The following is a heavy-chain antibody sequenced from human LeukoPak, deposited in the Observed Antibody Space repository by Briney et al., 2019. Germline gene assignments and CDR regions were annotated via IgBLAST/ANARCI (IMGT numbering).Heavy chain of an antibody. V-gene: IGHV3-74*01. CDR3: ARGGPIDY. Sequence: GGSLRLSCAASGFTFSSNRMYWVRHAPGKGLVWVSRINSDGSTTSYVDSVKGRFTISRDNAKSTLYLQMNSLRAEDTAVYYCARGGPIDYWGQGTLVTVSS. CDR1: GFTFSSNR. J-gene: IGHJ4*02. CDR2: INSDGSTT.